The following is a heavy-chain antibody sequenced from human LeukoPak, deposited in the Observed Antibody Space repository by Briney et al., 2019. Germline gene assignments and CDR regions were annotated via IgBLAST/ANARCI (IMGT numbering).Heavy chain of an antibody. D-gene: IGHD6-19*01. CDR3: AHTASLGGSGWYKGLVSYFDY. CDR1: GFSLSTSGVG. V-gene: IGHV2-5*02. J-gene: IGHJ4*02. Sequence: SGPTQVNPTQTLTLTCTSSGFSLSTSGVGVGCFRHPPGKALEWLALIYWDDDKHYSPPLKSRLTITKDTSKNQVVLTMTNMDPVDTATYSCAHTASLGGSGWYKGLVSYFDYWGQGTLVTVSS. CDR2: IYWDDDK.